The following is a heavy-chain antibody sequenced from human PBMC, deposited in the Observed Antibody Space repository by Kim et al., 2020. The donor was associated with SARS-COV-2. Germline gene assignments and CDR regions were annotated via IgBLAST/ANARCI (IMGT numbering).Heavy chain of an antibody. V-gene: IGHV1-2*06. CDR2: LSANSGGT. D-gene: IGHD2-15*01. CDR3: ARSWLLDFDY. Sequence: ASVKVSCKASGYTFTDYHIHWVRQAPGQGLEWMGRLSANSGGTNYAQRFQGRVTMTRDTSISTVHLEMTRLRSDDTAVYYCARSWLLDFDYWGQGTLVTV. J-gene: IGHJ4*02. CDR1: GYTFTDYH.